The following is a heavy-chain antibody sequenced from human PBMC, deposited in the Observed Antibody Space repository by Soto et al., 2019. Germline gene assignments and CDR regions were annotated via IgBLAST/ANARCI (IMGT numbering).Heavy chain of an antibody. J-gene: IGHJ6*02. Sequence: QVQLVQSGAEVQKPGSSVKVSCKASGGTFSSYAISWVRQAPGQGLEWMGGVIPLSETTNYAQKFQGRVTITADESKSTAYMELSSLRSEDTAVYYCARSQGSSTSLEIYYYYYYGMDVWGQGTTVTVSS. V-gene: IGHV1-69*01. CDR1: GGTFSSYA. CDR3: ARSQGSSTSLEIYYYYYYGMDV. D-gene: IGHD2-2*01. CDR2: VIPLSETT.